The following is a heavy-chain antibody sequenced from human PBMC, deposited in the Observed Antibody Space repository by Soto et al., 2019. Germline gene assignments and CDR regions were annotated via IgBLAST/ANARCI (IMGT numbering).Heavy chain of an antibody. D-gene: IGHD3-22*01. CDR2: ISGSGGST. CDR3: AKDDSSGYYYGNYGMDV. J-gene: IGHJ6*02. CDR1: GFTFSSYA. V-gene: IGHV3-23*01. Sequence: EVQLLESGGGLAQPGGSLRLSCAASGFTFSSYAMSWVRQAPGKGLEWVSAISGSGGSTYYADSVKGRFTITRDNSKNTLYLQMNSLRAEDTAVYYCAKDDSSGYYYGNYGMDVWGQGTTVTVSS.